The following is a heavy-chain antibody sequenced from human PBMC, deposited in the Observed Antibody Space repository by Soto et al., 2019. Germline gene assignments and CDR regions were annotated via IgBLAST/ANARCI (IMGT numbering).Heavy chain of an antibody. Sequence: PGGSLRLSCAASGFTFSSYAMSWVRQAPGKGLEWVSAISGSGGSTYYADSVKGRFTISRDNSKNTLYLRMNSLRAEDTAVYYYAKESSSGKIQDAFDIWGQGTTVTVSS. V-gene: IGHV3-23*01. CDR3: AKESSSGKIQDAFDI. CDR2: ISGSGGST. CDR1: GFTFSSYA. J-gene: IGHJ3*02. D-gene: IGHD2-2*01.